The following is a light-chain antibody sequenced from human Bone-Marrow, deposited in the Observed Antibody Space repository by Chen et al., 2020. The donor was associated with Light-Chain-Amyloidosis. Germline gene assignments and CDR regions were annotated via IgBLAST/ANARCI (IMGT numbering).Light chain of an antibody. J-gene: IGLJ3*02. CDR3: QVWDRSSDRPV. CDR1: NIGSTS. CDR2: DDS. Sequence: SYVLTQPSSMSVAPGQTATIACGGNNIGSTSVHWYQQTPGQAPLLVVYDDSDRPSGLPERLSGSNSGNTATLTISRVEAGDEADYYCQVWDRSSDRPVFGGGTKLTVL. V-gene: IGLV3-21*02.